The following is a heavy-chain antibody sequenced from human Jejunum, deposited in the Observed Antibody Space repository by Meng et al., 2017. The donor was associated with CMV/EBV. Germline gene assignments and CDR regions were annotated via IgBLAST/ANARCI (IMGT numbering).Heavy chain of an antibody. CDR1: GGSISSGDYY. V-gene: IGHV4-30-4*08. Sequence: YTISGGSISSGDYYWSWLRPPPEKGLEWIGYKHNSGSPYYTPSLKSRVIISMDTSNNQFSLKLSSVTAADTAVYYCAAYSTGRSFDPWGQGTLVTVS. D-gene: IGHD6-19*01. J-gene: IGHJ5*02. CDR3: AAYSTGRSFDP. CDR2: KHNSGSP.